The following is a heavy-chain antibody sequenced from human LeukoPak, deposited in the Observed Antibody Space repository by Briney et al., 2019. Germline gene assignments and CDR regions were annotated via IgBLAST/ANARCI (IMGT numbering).Heavy chain of an antibody. CDR3: ARSEYSSTTFDY. CDR2: INPNSGGT. D-gene: IGHD6-6*01. CDR1: GYTFTSYD. Sequence: ASVKVSCKASGYTFTSYDINWVRQAPGQGLEWMGWINPNSGGTNYAQKFQGRVTMTRDTSISTAYMELSRLRSDDTAVYYCARSEYSSTTFDYWGQGTLVTVSS. J-gene: IGHJ4*02. V-gene: IGHV1-2*02.